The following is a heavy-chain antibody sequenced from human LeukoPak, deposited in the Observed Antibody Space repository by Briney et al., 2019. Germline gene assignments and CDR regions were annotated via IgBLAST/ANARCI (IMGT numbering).Heavy chain of an antibody. D-gene: IGHD5-18*01. V-gene: IGHV4-59*01. CDR1: GGSISSYY. CDR3: ARTAMVEYYFDY. Sequence: SETLSLTCTDSGGSISSYYWSWIRQPPGKGLEWIGYIYYSGSTNYNPSLKSRVTISVDTSKNQFSLKLSSVTAADTAVYYCARTAMVEYYFDYWGQGTLVTVSS. CDR2: IYYSGST. J-gene: IGHJ4*02.